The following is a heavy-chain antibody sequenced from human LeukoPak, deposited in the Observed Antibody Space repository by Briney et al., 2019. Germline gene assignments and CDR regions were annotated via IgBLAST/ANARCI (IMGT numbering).Heavy chain of an antibody. J-gene: IGHJ6*03. CDR1: GYTFTSYG. CDR2: ISAYNGNT. D-gene: IGHD2-2*01. Sequence: ASVKVSCKASGYTFTSYGISWVRQAPGQGLEWMGWISAYNGNTNYAQKLQGRVTMTTDTSTSTAYMELRSLRSDDTAVYYCARVPAAMYYYYMDVWGKGTTVTVSS. CDR3: ARVPAAMYYYYMDV. V-gene: IGHV1-18*01.